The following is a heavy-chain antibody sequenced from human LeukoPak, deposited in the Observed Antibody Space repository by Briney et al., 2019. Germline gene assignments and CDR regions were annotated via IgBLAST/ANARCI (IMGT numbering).Heavy chain of an antibody. Sequence: ESSETLSLTCAVYGGSFSSYYWSWIRQPPGKGLEWIGEINHSGSTNHNPSLKSRVTISVDTSKNQFSLKLSSVTAVDTAVYYCARGIRGGGYCSSTSCSRRMGFDYWGQGTLVTVSS. J-gene: IGHJ4*02. CDR2: INHSGST. CDR1: GGSFSSYY. CDR3: ARGIRGGGYCSSTSCSRRMGFDY. V-gene: IGHV4-34*01. D-gene: IGHD2-2*01.